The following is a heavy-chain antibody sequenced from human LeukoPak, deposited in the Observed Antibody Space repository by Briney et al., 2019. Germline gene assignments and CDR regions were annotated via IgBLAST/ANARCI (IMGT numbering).Heavy chain of an antibody. V-gene: IGHV1-18*01. D-gene: IGHD3-22*01. J-gene: IGHJ4*02. CDR3: ARGLQQYYYDSSGPPDY. CDR2: ISAYNGNT. CDR1: GYTFTSYG. Sequence: ASVKVSCKASGYTFTSYGISWVRQAPGQGLEWMGWISAYNGNTNYAQKLQGRVTMTTDTSTSTAYMELRGLRSDDTAVYYCARGLQQYYYDSSGPPDYWGQGTLVTVSS.